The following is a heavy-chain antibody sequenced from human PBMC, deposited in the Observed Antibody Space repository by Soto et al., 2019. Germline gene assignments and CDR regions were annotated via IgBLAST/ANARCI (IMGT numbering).Heavy chain of an antibody. D-gene: IGHD3-22*01. CDR1: GGPFSSYA. Sequence: GDSVEFSCKASGGPFSSYAISLVRQAPGQGLEWMGGIIPIFGTANYAQKFHGRVTITADKATSTAYMELSSLRSEDTAVYYCARDRYYYHSSGYPLDYWGQGTMVTVSS. CDR3: ARDRYYYHSSGYPLDY. V-gene: IGHV1-69*06. J-gene: IGHJ4*02. CDR2: IIPIFGTA.